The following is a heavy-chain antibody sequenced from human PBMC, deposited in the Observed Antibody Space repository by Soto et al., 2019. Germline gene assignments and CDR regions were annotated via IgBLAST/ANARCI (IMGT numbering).Heavy chain of an antibody. CDR2: INHSGST. Sequence: QVQLQQWGAGLLKPSETLSLTCAVYGGSFSGYYWSWIRQPPGKGLEWIGEINHSGSTNYNPSLKSRVTISVDTSKNQFSLKLSSVTAADTAVYYCARGAVVVPAASPTPYYYYYGMDVWGQGTTVTVSS. D-gene: IGHD2-2*01. CDR1: GGSFSGYY. CDR3: ARGAVVVPAASPTPYYYYYGMDV. J-gene: IGHJ6*02. V-gene: IGHV4-34*01.